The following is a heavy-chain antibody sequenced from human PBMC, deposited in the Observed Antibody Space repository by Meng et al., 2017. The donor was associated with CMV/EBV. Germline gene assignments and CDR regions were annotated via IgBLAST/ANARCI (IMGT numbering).Heavy chain of an antibody. V-gene: IGHV4-30-4*08. CDR1: GGSISSGDYY. J-gene: IGHJ4*02. CDR3: ARVGRTSCYDY. CDR2: IYYSGST. Sequence: VQLQGSGPGLLKPSQPSSPTSTVSGGSISSGDYYWSWIRQPPGKGLEWIGYIYYSGSTYYNPSLKSRVTISVDTSKNQFSLKLSSVTAADTAVYYCARVGRTSCYDYWGQGTLVTVSS. D-gene: IGHD2-2*01.